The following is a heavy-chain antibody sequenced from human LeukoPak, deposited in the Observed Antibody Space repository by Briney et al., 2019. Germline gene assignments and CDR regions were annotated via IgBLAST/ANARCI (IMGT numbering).Heavy chain of an antibody. J-gene: IGHJ6*02. CDR3: ARAGSGNRWANYGMDA. D-gene: IGHD1-1*01. Sequence: PGGSLRLSCAGSGFTFSSYDMHWVRQVTGKGLEWVSAIGTVADTYYPDSVKGRFTISRENAKNSLYLQMNSLRVGDTAVYYCARAGSGNRWANYGMDAWGQGTTVNVSS. V-gene: IGHV3-13*01. CDR1: GFTFSSYD. CDR2: IGTVADT.